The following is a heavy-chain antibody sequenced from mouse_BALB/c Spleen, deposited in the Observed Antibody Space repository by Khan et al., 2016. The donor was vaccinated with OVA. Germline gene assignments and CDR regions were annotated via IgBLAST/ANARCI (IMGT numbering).Heavy chain of an antibody. Sequence: QIQLKQSGPGLMALSQSLSITCNVSGFSLSRYNIHWVRQPPGKGLEWMGLIWGGRETAYNSTLKSRLSICKYNSNSQVFLKMNSLQNDDTAMYYCARAYYRYDGYYAMDYWGQGTSVTGSS. CDR3: ARAYYRYDGYYAMDY. CDR2: IWGGRET. D-gene: IGHD2-14*01. CDR1: GFSLSRYN. V-gene: IGHV2-6-4*01. J-gene: IGHJ4*01.